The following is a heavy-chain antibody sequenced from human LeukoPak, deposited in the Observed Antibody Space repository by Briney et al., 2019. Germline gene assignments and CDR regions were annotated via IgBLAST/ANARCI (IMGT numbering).Heavy chain of an antibody. D-gene: IGHD5-18*01. CDR2: IYSGGST. CDR3: ATERGYSYGFYYYGMDV. CDR1: GFTVSSNY. V-gene: IGHV3-53*01. J-gene: IGHJ6*02. Sequence: GGSLRLSCAASGFTVSSNYMSWVRQAPGKGLEWVSVIYSGGSTYYADSVKGRFTISRDNSKNTLYLQMNSLRAEDTAVYYCATERGYSYGFYYYGMDVWGQETTVTVSS.